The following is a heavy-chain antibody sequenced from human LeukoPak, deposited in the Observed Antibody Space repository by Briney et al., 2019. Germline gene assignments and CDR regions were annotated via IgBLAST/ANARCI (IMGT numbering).Heavy chain of an antibody. D-gene: IGHD6-13*01. CDR3: ARVAGLRYYMDA. V-gene: IGHV4-59*11. J-gene: IGHJ6*03. CDR1: GGSITNHF. CDR2: IYYSGST. Sequence: SETLSLTCTVSGGSITNHFWSWIRQSPGKGLEWIGYIYYSGSTRYNPSLKSRVTISVDTSKKQFSLNLSSVTAADTAVYYCARVAGLRYYMDAWGKGTTVIVSS.